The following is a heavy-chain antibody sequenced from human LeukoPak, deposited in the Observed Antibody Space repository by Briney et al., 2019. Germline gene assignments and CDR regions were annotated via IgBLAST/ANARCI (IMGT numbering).Heavy chain of an antibody. J-gene: IGHJ3*02. CDR2: INPNSGGT. Sequence: ASVKVSCKASGYTFTGYYMHWVRQAPGQGLEWMGWINPNSGGTNYAQKFQGRVTMTRSTSISTAYMELSSLRSEDTAVYYCARDDAFDIWGQGTMVTVSS. CDR3: ARDDAFDI. CDR1: GYTFTGYY. V-gene: IGHV1-2*02.